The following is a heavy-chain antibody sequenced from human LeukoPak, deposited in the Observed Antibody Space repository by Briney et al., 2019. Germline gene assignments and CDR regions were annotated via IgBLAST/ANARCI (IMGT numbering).Heavy chain of an antibody. V-gene: IGHV6-1*01. Sequence: SQTLSLTCAISGDSFSSNSAAWNWLRQSPSRGLEWLGRTYYRSKLYNDYAVSVKSRITINPDTSKNQFSLQLNSVTPEDTAVYYCARGQTGTTRGFDYWGEGTLVSVSS. CDR1: GDSFSSNSAA. CDR2: TYYRSKLYN. CDR3: ARGQTGTTRGFDY. J-gene: IGHJ4*02. D-gene: IGHD1-7*01.